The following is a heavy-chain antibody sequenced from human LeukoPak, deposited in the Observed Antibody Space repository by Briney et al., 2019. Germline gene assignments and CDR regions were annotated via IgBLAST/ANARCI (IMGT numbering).Heavy chain of an antibody. CDR3: ARDGEFDYDSSSY. CDR1: GFTFSDYY. V-gene: IGHV3-11*01. J-gene: IGHJ4*02. D-gene: IGHD3-22*01. CDR2: ISSSGSSI. Sequence: GGTLRLSCAASGFTFSDYYMSWIRQAPGKGLEWVSYISSSGSSIYYADSVKGRFTISRDNAKNSLYLQMNSLRAEDTAVYYCARDGEFDYDSSSYWGQGSLVTVSS.